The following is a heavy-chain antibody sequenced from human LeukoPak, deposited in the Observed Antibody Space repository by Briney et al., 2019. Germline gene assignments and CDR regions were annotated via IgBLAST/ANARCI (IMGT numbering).Heavy chain of an antibody. J-gene: IGHJ4*02. CDR1: GFTFSRYA. CDR3: AKSMSGYSYGTIDY. CDR2: ISGSGAST. D-gene: IGHD5-18*01. V-gene: IGHV3-23*01. Sequence: GGSLRLSCAASGFTFSRYAMSWVRQAPGKGLEWVPDISGSGASTYYADSVKGRFTISRDNSKNTLYLQMNSLRVEDTAVYYCAKSMSGYSYGTIDYWGRGTLVTVSS.